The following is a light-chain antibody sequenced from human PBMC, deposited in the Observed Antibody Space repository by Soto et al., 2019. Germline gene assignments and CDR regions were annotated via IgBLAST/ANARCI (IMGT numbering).Light chain of an antibody. Sequence: EIVLTQSPATLSLSPLEIATLSCRASQSVSSYLAWYQQKPGQAPRLLIYDASNRATGIPARFSGSGSGTDFTLTISSLEPEDFAVYYCQQRSNWQVTFGQGTRLEIK. CDR1: QSVSSY. CDR3: QQRSNWQVT. J-gene: IGKJ5*01. CDR2: DAS. V-gene: IGKV3-11*01.